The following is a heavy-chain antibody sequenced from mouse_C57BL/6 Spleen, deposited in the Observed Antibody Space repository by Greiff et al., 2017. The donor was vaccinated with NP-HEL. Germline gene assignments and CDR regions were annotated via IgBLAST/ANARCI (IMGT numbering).Heavy chain of an antibody. Sequence: EVQLQQSGPELVKPGASVKISCKASGYTFTDYYMNWVKQSHGKSLEWIGDINHNNGGTSYNQKFKGKATLTVDKSSSTAYMELRSLTSEDSAVYYCASLLRFAYWGQGTLVTVSA. CDR3: ASLLRFAY. CDR2: INHNNGGT. V-gene: IGHV1-26*01. D-gene: IGHD2-1*01. CDR1: GYTFTDYY. J-gene: IGHJ3*01.